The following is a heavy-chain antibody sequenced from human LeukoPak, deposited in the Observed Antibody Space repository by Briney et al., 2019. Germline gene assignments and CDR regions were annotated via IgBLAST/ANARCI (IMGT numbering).Heavy chain of an antibody. Sequence: GSLRLSCAASGFTFSDYAMQWVRQAPGKGLEWVAVISNDGGEKRYADSVKGRFTISRDSSEKMLYLQMNSLRPEDTALYYCAREPRRDGRAYYADCWGQGTLVTVSS. CDR2: ISNDGGEK. D-gene: IGHD3-3*01. CDR3: AREPRRDGRAYYADC. J-gene: IGHJ4*02. V-gene: IGHV3-30*04. CDR1: GFTFSDYA.